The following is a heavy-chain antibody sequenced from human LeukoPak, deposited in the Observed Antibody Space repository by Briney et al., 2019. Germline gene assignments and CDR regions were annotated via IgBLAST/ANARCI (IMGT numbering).Heavy chain of an antibody. CDR2: ISSSSSTI. CDR1: GFTFSSYS. CDR3: AKFDFAAGSYRGSDP. J-gene: IGHJ5*02. V-gene: IGHV3-48*01. D-gene: IGHD3-10*01. Sequence: GSLRLSCAASGFTFSSYSMNWVRQAPGKGLEWVSYISSSSSTIYYADSVKGRFTVSRDNAKNTLYLQMNSLRAEDTAVYYCAKFDFAAGSYRGSDPWGQGTLVTVSS.